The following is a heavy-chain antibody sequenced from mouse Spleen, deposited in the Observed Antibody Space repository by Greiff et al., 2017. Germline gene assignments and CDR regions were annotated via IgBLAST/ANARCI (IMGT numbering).Heavy chain of an antibody. V-gene: IGHV1-4*01. D-gene: IGHD2-1*01. Sequence: VQGVESGAELARPGASVKMSCKASGYTFTSYTMHWVKQRPGQGLEWIGYINPSSGYTKYNQKFKDKATLTADKSSSTAYMQLSSLTSEDSAVYYCARYYGNYRMDYWGQGTSVTVSS. CDR2: INPSSGYT. CDR1: GYTFTSYT. J-gene: IGHJ4*01. CDR3: ARYYGNYRMDY.